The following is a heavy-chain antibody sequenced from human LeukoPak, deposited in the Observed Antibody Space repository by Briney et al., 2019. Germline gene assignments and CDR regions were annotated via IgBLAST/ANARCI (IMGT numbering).Heavy chain of an antibody. CDR2: TYYRSKWYN. V-gene: IGHV6-1*01. D-gene: IGHD3-3*01. Sequence: SQTLSLTCAISGDTVSSNSAAWNWIRQSPSRGLEWLGRTYYRSKWYNDYAVSVKSRITINPDTSKNQFSLQLNSVTPEDTAVYYCARDLRLYYDFWSGFDYWGQGTLVTVSS. CDR1: GDTVSSNSAA. CDR3: ARDLRLYYDFWSGFDY. J-gene: IGHJ4*02.